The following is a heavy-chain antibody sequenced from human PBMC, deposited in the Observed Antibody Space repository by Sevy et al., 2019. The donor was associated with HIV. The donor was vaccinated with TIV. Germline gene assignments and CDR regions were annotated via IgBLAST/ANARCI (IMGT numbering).Heavy chain of an antibody. CDR1: GFTFNTHA. CDR2: IRYDGGYK. D-gene: IGHD6-13*01. CDR3: ARGQQLDY. Sequence: GGSLRLSCTASGFTFNTHAMTWVRQAPGKGLEWVAFIRYDGGYKYDADSVKGRFTISRDNSKNTLYLQINSLRTEDTALYYCARGQQLDYWGQGTLVTVSS. V-gene: IGHV3-30*02. J-gene: IGHJ4*02.